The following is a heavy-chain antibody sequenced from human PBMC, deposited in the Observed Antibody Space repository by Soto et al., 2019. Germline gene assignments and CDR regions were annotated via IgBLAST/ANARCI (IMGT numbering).Heavy chain of an antibody. CDR1: GGSFSGYY. CDR3: ARERITMVRGVIISVNFDY. D-gene: IGHD3-10*01. Sequence: SETLSLTCAVYGGSFSGYYSSWIRQPPGKGLEWIGEINHSGSTNYNPSLKSRVTISVDTSKNQFSLKLSSVTAADTAVYYCARERITMVRGVIISVNFDYWGQGTLVTVSS. V-gene: IGHV4-34*01. J-gene: IGHJ4*02. CDR2: INHSGST.